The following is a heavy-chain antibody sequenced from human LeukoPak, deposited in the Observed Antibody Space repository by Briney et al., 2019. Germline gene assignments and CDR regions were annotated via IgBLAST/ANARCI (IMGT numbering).Heavy chain of an antibody. D-gene: IGHD3-22*01. CDR3: ARVSYYDSSGYYFLSYVDY. Sequence: GGSLRLSCAASGFTVSSNYMSWVRRAPGKGLEWVSVIYSGGSTYYADSVRGRFTISRDNSKNTLYLQMNSLGAEDTAVYYCARVSYYDSSGYYFLSYVDYWGQGTLVTVSS. V-gene: IGHV3-53*01. J-gene: IGHJ4*02. CDR2: IYSGGST. CDR1: GFTVSSNY.